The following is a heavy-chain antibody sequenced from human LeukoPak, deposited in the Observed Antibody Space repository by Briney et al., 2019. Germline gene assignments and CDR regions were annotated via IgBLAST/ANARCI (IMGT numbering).Heavy chain of an antibody. CDR3: AKDMPYSGTWFGGFDS. V-gene: IGHV3-30*18. CDR1: GFTFSSYG. CDR2: ISYDGSNK. J-gene: IGHJ4*02. D-gene: IGHD5-12*01. Sequence: GGSLRLSCAASGFTFSSYGMHWVRQAPGKGLEWVAVISYDGSNKYYADSVKGRFTISRDNTKKSLYLQMDSLRIEGTALYFCAKDMPYSGTWFGGFDSWGQGTLVTVSS.